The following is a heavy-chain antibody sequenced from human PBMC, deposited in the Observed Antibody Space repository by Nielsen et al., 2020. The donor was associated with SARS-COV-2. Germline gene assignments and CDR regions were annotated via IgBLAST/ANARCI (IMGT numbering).Heavy chain of an antibody. D-gene: IGHD3-3*01. V-gene: IGHV3-48*01. CDR1: GFTFSSYS. Sequence: GESLKISCTASGFTFSSYSMNWVRQAPGKGLEWVSYISSTSSTIYYADSVKGRFTISRDNSKNTLYLQMNSLRAEDTAVYYCAKGFTILYVVDVWGQGTTVTVSS. CDR2: ISSTSSTI. CDR3: AKGFTILYVVDV. J-gene: IGHJ6*02.